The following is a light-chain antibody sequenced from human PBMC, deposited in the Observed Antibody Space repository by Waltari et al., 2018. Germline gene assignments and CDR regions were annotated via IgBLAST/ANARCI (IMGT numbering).Light chain of an antibody. CDR1: SGDISTFY. Sequence: NFVLTQPPSVSGSPGETIILSCTRSSGDISTFYVQWYQQRPGGAPTTVMYEDDRRPSGVPDRFSGSIDRSSNSASLTISGLLSEDEADYYCQSYDSTTQVFGGGTKLTVL. V-gene: IGLV6-57*03. J-gene: IGLJ2*01. CDR2: EDD. CDR3: QSYDSTTQV.